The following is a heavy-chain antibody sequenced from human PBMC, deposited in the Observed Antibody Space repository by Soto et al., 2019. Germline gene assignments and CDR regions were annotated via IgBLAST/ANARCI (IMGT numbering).Heavy chain of an antibody. D-gene: IGHD6-19*01. Sequence: QVQLVESGGGVVQPGRSLRLSCAASGFTFSSYAMHWVRQAPGKGLEWVAVISYDGSNKYYADSVKGRFTISRDNSKNTLYLQMNSLRAEDTAVYYCARDLAVVGTGVGNNWFDPWGQGTLVTVSS. CDR3: ARDLAVVGTGVGNNWFDP. V-gene: IGHV3-30-3*01. CDR1: GFTFSSYA. J-gene: IGHJ5*02. CDR2: ISYDGSNK.